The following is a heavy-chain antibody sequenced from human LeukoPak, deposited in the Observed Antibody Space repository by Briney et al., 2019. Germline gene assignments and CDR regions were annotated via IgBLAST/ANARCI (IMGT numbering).Heavy chain of an antibody. J-gene: IGHJ5*02. CDR1: GFIFDDYA. CDR2: ITRNNAII. Sequence: PGGSLRLSCAASGFIFDDYAMHWVRRAPGKGLQWVSGITRNNAIIGYVDSVGGRFTISRDNAKNSLYLQMNTLRPEDTAFYYCARGDILTTRQLDSWGQGTLVTVSS. CDR3: ARGDILTTRQLDS. D-gene: IGHD3-9*01. V-gene: IGHV3-9*01.